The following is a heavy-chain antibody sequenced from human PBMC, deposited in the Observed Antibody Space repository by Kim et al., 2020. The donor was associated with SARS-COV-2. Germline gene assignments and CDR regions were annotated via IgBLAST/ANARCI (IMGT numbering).Heavy chain of an antibody. CDR3: AKASGRSYGDHDDY. Sequence: GGSLRLSCAASGFTFSSYAMSWVRQAPGKGLEWVSAFRVSGGSTYYADSVKGRFTISRDNSKNTLYLQMNSLRAEDTAVYYCAKASGRSYGDHDDYWGQGTLVTVSS. V-gene: IGHV3-23*01. CDR1: GFTFSSYA. CDR2: FRVSGGST. D-gene: IGHD4-17*01. J-gene: IGHJ4*02.